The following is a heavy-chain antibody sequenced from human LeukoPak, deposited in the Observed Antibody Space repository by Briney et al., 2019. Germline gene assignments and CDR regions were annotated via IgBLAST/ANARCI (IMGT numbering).Heavy chain of an antibody. D-gene: IGHD1-26*01. CDR2: INPSGGST. Sequence: ASVKVSCKASGYTFTSYYMHWVRQAPGQGLEWMGIINPSGGSTSYAQKFQGRVTMTRDMSTSTVYMELSSLRSEDTAVYYCARASDDKQVAASGSRPANYYYYYMDVWSKGTTVTVSS. J-gene: IGHJ6*03. CDR1: GYTFTSYY. CDR3: ARASDDKQVAASGSRPANYYYYYMDV. V-gene: IGHV1-46*01.